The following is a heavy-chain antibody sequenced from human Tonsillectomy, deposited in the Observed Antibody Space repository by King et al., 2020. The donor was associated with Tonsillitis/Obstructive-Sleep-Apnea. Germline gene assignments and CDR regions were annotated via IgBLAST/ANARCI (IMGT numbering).Heavy chain of an antibody. CDR1: GYTFTGYY. CDR3: ARDRCSSTSCFDAFDI. Sequence: QLVQSGAEVKKPGASVKGSCKASGYTFTGYYMHWVRQAPGQGLEWMGRINPNSGGTNYAQKFQGRVTMTRDTSISTAYMELSRLRSDDTAVYYCARDRCSSTSCFDAFDIWGQGTMVTVSS. J-gene: IGHJ3*02. V-gene: IGHV1-2*06. CDR2: INPNSGGT. D-gene: IGHD2-2*01.